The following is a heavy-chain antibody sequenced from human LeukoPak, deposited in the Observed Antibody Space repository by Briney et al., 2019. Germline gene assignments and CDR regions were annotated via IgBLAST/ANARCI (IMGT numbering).Heavy chain of an antibody. D-gene: IGHD3-10*01. J-gene: IGHJ4*02. Sequence: GGSLRLSCAASGFTFSSYEMNWVRQAPGKGLEWVSYISSSGSTIYYADSVKGRFTISRDNSKSMVYLQMNSLRAEDTAVYYCAKDRGSAPYCIDYWGQGTLVTVSS. CDR3: AKDRGSAPYCIDY. CDR2: ISSSGSTI. CDR1: GFTFSSYE. V-gene: IGHV3-48*03.